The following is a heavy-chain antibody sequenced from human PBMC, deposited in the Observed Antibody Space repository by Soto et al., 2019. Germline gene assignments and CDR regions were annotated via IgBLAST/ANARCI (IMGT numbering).Heavy chain of an antibody. CDR2: IKSDGTT. J-gene: IGHJ6*02. CDR3: AKDRGEEGLKFLEWFGGMDV. CDR1: GFTVSNYW. V-gene: IGHV3-74*01. Sequence: GSLRLSCAASGFTVSNYWMNWVRQAPGKGLVWVSHIKSDGTTSYADSVEGRFTVSRDDAKNTFYLQMNSLRAEDTAVYYCAKDRGEEGLKFLEWFGGMDVWGHGTTVTVSS. D-gene: IGHD3-3*01.